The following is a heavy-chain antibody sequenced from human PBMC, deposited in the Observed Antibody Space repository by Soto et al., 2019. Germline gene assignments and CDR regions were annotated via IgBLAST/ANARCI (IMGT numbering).Heavy chain of an antibody. V-gene: IGHV1-18*04. J-gene: IGHJ4*02. Sequence: QVQLVQSGPEVKKPGASVKVSCKASGFTFTTYSFSWVRQAPGQGLEWIGWISANNGKTVYAQKFQDRVTMTTDTSTSTAHLELRSPKTDDTAVYYCARETGVVVIVKGEFEFWGQGTLVTVSS. CDR3: ARETGVVVIVKGEFEF. D-gene: IGHD2-15*01. CDR1: GFTFTTYS. CDR2: ISANNGKT.